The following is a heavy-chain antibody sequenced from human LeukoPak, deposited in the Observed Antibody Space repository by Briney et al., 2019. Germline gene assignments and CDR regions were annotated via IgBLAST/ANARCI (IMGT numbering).Heavy chain of an antibody. Sequence: GGSPRLSCAASGFTFSSSAMSWVRLAPGKGLEWVSGISGSDGSTYYADSVKGRFTISRDISKNTLYLQMNSLTTEDTSIYYCASVLDYWGQGILVTVSS. CDR1: GFTFSSSA. D-gene: IGHD6-6*01. V-gene: IGHV3-23*01. CDR3: ASVLDY. J-gene: IGHJ4*02. CDR2: ISGSDGST.